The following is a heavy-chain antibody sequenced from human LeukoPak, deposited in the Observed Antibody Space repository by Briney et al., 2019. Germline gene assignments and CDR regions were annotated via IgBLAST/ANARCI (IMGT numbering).Heavy chain of an antibody. D-gene: IGHD3-3*01. J-gene: IGHJ5*02. Sequence: PSETLSLTCAVYGGSFSGYYWSWIRQPPGKGLEWIGEINHSGSTNYNPSLKSRVTISVDTSKNQFSLKLSSVTAADTAVYYCASRIPIFGVATGGWFDPWGQGTLVTVSS. CDR3: ASRIPIFGVATGGWFDP. CDR1: GGSFSGYY. V-gene: IGHV4-34*01. CDR2: INHSGST.